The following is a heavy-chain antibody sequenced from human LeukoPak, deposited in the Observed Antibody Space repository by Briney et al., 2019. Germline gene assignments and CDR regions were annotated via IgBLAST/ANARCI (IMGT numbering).Heavy chain of an antibody. CDR3: ATYRQVLLPFES. CDR2: ITATSSST. Sequence: GGSLRLSCAASGFTFSSYGMSWVRQAPGKGLEWVSAITATSSSTHDADSVQGRFTISRDNSKNTLYLQMNSLRPEDTAIYYCATYRQVLLPFESWGQGTLVTVSS. V-gene: IGHV3-23*01. D-gene: IGHD2-8*02. J-gene: IGHJ4*02. CDR1: GFTFSSYG.